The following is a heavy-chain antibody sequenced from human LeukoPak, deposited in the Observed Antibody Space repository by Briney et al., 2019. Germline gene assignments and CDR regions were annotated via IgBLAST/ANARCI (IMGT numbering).Heavy chain of an antibody. D-gene: IGHD3-10*01. Sequence: GGSLRLSCAASGFTFSNYAMSWVRQAPGKGLEWVSAISGSGGSTHYADSVKGRFTISRDNSKNTLYLQMNSLRAEDTAVYYCAKALNYYASGYFDYWGQGTLVTVSS. V-gene: IGHV3-23*01. CDR1: GFTFSNYA. CDR3: AKALNYYASGYFDY. J-gene: IGHJ4*02. CDR2: ISGSGGST.